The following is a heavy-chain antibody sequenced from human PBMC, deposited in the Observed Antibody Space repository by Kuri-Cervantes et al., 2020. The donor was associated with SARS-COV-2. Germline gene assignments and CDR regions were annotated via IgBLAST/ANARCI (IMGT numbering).Heavy chain of an antibody. CDR3: ARDPPSPYCSGGSCRTDV. D-gene: IGHD2-15*01. J-gene: IGHJ6*02. CDR1: GFTFSSYS. CDR2: ISSSSSYI. Sequence: GGSLRLFCAASGFTFSSYSMNWVRQAPGEGLEWVSSISSSSSYIYYADSVKGRFTISRDNAKNSLYLQMNSLRAEDTAVYYCARDPPSPYCSGGSCRTDVWGQGTTVTVSS. V-gene: IGHV3-21*01.